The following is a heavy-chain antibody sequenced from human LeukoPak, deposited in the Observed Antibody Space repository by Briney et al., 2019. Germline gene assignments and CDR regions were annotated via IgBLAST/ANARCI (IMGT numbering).Heavy chain of an antibody. CDR3: ARVSAQGSRIPPVYGTDV. CDR1: GGTFSSYA. Sequence: SVKVSCKASGGTFSSYAISWVRQAPGQGLEWMGRIIPILGIANYAQKFQGRVTITADKSTRTAYMELSSLRSDDTAVYYCARVSAQGSRIPPVYGTDVWGQGTTVTVSS. D-gene: IGHD3-10*01. J-gene: IGHJ6*02. V-gene: IGHV1-69*04. CDR2: IIPILGIA.